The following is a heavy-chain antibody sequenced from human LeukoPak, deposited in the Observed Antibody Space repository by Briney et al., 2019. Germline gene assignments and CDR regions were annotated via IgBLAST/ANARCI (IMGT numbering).Heavy chain of an antibody. Sequence: QPGGALRLSCSASGFTFSSYVMYWVRQAPGKGLEYVSTISSNGGSTYYADSVKGRFTISRDNSKNTLYLQMSSLRAEDTAVYYCARDLNTCFDPWGQGTLVTVSS. CDR2: ISSNGGST. J-gene: IGHJ5*02. V-gene: IGHV3-64D*09. CDR1: GFTFSSYV. CDR3: ARDLNTCFDP.